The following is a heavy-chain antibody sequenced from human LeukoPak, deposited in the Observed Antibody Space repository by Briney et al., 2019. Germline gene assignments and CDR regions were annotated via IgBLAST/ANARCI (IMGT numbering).Heavy chain of an antibody. CDR2: IYYSGST. CDR3: ARQRDAFGVVSFFDY. D-gene: IGHD3-3*01. Sequence: SETLSLTCTVSGGSISSSSYYWGWIRQPPGKGLEWIGSIYYSGSTYYNPSLKSRVTISVDTSKNQFSLKLSSVTAADTAVNYCARQRDAFGVVSFFDYWGQGTLVTVSS. V-gene: IGHV4-39*01. CDR1: GGSISSSSYY. J-gene: IGHJ4*02.